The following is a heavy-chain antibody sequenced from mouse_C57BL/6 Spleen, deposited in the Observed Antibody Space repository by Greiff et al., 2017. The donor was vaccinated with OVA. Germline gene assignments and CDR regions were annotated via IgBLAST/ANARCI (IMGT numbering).Heavy chain of an antibody. J-gene: IGHJ4*01. CDR1: GYTFTSYW. D-gene: IGHD2-4*01. CDR3: ARGREDYDCYAMDF. Sequence: QVQLQQPGAELVMPGASVKLSCKASGYTFTSYWMHWVKQRPGQGLEWIGEIDPSDSYTNYNHKFKGKSTLTVDKSSSTAYMQLSRLTSEDSAVYYCARGREDYDCYAMDFWGKGTSVTVSS. V-gene: IGHV1-69*01. CDR2: IDPSDSYT.